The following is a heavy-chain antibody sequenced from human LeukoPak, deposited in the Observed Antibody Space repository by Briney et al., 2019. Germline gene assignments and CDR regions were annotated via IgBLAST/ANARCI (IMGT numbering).Heavy chain of an antibody. CDR3: ARDSLICSGGSCYPYYYYYYMDV. D-gene: IGHD2-15*01. Sequence: GGSLRLSCAASGFTVSSNYMSWVRQAPGKGLEWVAFIRYDGSNKYYADSVKGRFTISRDNSKNTLYLQMNSLRVEDTAVYYCARDSLICSGGSCYPYYYYYYMDVWGKGTTVTVSS. CDR1: GFTVSSNY. J-gene: IGHJ6*03. CDR2: IRYDGSNK. V-gene: IGHV3-30*02.